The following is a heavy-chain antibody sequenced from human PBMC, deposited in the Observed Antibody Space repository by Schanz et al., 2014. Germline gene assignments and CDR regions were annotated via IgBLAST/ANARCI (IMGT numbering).Heavy chain of an antibody. Sequence: QVQLGENGGGEEKSGGSLRKKGAASGRNVSEKVRRGMSQAPGKGLEWMSYITTRTSYTNYADSVKGRFTISRDNAKKSLFLQMNSLRAEDTAVYYCARLGRMGAFDIWGQGTMVTVSS. CDR1: GRNVSEKV. J-gene: IGHJ3*02. CDR3: ARLGRMGAFDI. V-gene: IGHV3-11*06. D-gene: IGHD2-8*01. CDR2: ITTRTSYT.